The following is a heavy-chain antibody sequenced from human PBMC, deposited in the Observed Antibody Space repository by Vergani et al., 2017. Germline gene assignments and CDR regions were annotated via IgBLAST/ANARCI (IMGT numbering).Heavy chain of an antibody. CDR3: ARAYSSSWYTDYYYYGMDV. V-gene: IGHV1-2*02. J-gene: IGHJ6*02. CDR2: INPNSGGT. CDR1: GYTFTGYY. Sequence: QVQLVQSGAEVKKPGASVKVSCKASGYTFTGYYMHWVRQAPGQGLEWMGWINPNSGGTNYAQKFQGRVTMTRDTSISTAYMELSRLRSDETAVYDCARAYSSSWYTDYYYYGMDVWGQGTTVTVSS. D-gene: IGHD6-13*01.